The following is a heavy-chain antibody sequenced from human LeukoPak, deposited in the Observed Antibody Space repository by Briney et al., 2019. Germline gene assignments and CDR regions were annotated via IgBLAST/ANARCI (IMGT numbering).Heavy chain of an antibody. J-gene: IGHJ4*02. D-gene: IGHD1-26*01. CDR1: GGSFSGYY. CDR3: ARLIQSLIVGATNDDY. V-gene: IGHV4-34*01. Sequence: PSETLSLTCAVSGGSFSGYYWTWIRQPPGKGLEWIGEINHSGSTNYNPSLKSRVTISVDTSKNQFSLKLSSVTAADTAVYYCARLIQSLIVGATNDDYWGQGTLVTVSS. CDR2: INHSGST.